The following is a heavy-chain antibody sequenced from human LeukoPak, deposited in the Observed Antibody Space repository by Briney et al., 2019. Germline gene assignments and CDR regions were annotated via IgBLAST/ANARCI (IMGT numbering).Heavy chain of an antibody. D-gene: IGHD2-15*01. CDR2: IRSKIDGATT. CDR3: TTGYHTPSHDGY. Sequence: PGGSLRLSCAASGFTFSSSWMNWVRQAPGKGLEWIALIRSKIDGATTDYAAAVKGRFIISRDDSQNTLSLQMHSLKTEDTGIYFCTTGYHTPSHDGYWGQGTLVTVSS. CDR1: GFTFSSSW. J-gene: IGHJ4*02. V-gene: IGHV3-15*01.